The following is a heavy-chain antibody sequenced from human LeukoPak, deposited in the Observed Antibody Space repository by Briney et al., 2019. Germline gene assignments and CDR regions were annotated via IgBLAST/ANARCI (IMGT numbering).Heavy chain of an antibody. J-gene: IGHJ3*02. V-gene: IGHV3-15*01. D-gene: IGHD3-9*01. CDR2: IKSKTDGGTT. CDR3: TTEGALRYFDWFNPDAFDI. CDR1: GFTFSNAW. Sequence: GGSLRLSCAASGFTFSNAWMSWVRQAPGKGLEWVGRIKSKTDGGTTDYAAPVKGRFTISRDDSKNTLYLQMNSLKTEDTAVYYCTTEGALRYFDWFNPDAFDIWGQGTMVTVSS.